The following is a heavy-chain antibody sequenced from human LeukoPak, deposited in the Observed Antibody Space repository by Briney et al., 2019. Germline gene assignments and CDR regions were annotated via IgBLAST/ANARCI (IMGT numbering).Heavy chain of an antibody. CDR3: ATDSSPDY. Sequence: GGSLRLSCAASGFTFSIYTIHWVRQAPGMGLEWVALISYDGSNKYYADSVKGRFTISRDNSKNTLYLQMNSLRPEDTAVYYCATDSSPDYWGQGTLVTVSS. CDR1: GFTFSIYT. D-gene: IGHD3-22*01. CDR2: ISYDGSNK. V-gene: IGHV3-30*04. J-gene: IGHJ4*02.